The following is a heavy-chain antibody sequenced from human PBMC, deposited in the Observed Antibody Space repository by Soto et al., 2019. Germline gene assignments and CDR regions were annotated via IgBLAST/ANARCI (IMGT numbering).Heavy chain of an antibody. CDR1: GESVFRNSAA. CDR3: ARVSGWSNYFDY. D-gene: IGHD6-19*01. V-gene: IGHV6-1*01. CDR2: TYYRSKWYN. Sequence: CTISGESVFRNSAASNWLRQSQSRGLEWLGRTYYRSKWYNDYAVSVKSRITLNPDTSKNQFSLQLNSVTPEVTSVYYCARVSGWSNYFDYWGQGTLVTVSS. J-gene: IGHJ4*02.